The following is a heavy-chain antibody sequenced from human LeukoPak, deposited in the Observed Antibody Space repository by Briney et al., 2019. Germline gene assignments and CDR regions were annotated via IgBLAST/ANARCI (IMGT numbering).Heavy chain of an antibody. V-gene: IGHV3-7*01. CDR2: IKQDGSEK. CDR1: GFTFSSYW. J-gene: IGHJ4*02. CDR3: ARVPSALYYYDSSGHADY. D-gene: IGHD3-22*01. Sequence: GGSLRLSCAASGFTFSSYWMIWVRQAPGKGLEWVANIKQDGSEKYYVDSVKGRFTISRDNAKNSLYLQMNSLRAEDTAAYYCARVPSALYYYDSSGHADYWGQGTLVTVSS.